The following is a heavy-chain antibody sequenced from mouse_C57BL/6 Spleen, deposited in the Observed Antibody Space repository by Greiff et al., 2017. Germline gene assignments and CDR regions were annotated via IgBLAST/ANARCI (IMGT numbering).Heavy chain of an antibody. Sequence: VPLQQSGAELARPGASVKMSCKASGYTFTSYTMHWVKQRPGQGLEWIGYINPSSGYTKYNQKVKDKATLTADKSSRTAYMQLSSLTSEDSAVCSCARGAGDSCSFAYWGQGTLVTVSA. CDR2: INPSSGYT. D-gene: IGHD2-12*01. CDR3: ARGAGDSCSFAY. V-gene: IGHV1-4*01. J-gene: IGHJ3*01. CDR1: GYTFTSYT.